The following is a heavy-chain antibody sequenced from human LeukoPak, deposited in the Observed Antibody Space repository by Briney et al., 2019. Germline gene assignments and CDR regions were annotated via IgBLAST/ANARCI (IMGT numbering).Heavy chain of an antibody. CDR1: GFTLNNYA. CDR2: ISGSGGST. J-gene: IGHJ6*03. Sequence: PGGSLRLSCAASGFTLNNYAMIWVRQAPGKGLEWVSGISGSGGSTYYADSVKGRFTISRDNSKNTLFLQMTSLRADDTAVYYCAKGDHYYDTSGDYYMDVWGKGTTVTVSS. CDR3: AKGDHYYDTSGDYYMDV. D-gene: IGHD3-22*01. V-gene: IGHV3-23*01.